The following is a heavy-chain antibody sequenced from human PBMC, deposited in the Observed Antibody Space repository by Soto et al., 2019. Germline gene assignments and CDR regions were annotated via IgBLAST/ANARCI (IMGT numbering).Heavy chain of an antibody. CDR1: GFTFSGSA. CDR3: NASVDDTFLDQ. Sequence: GGSLRLSCSASGFTFSGSAMHWVRQASGKGLEWVGRIRNKANNYATAYAASVKGRFSISRDDSKNTAYLQMNSLKTEDTAVYYCNASVDDTFLDQWAHGSLVTVSS. CDR2: IRNKANNYAT. J-gene: IGHJ4*01. V-gene: IGHV3-73*01. D-gene: IGHD5-12*01.